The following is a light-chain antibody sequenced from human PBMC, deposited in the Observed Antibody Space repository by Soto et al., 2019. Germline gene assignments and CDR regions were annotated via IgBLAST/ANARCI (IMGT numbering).Light chain of an antibody. CDR2: STN. V-gene: IGLV8-61*01. J-gene: IGLJ2*01. CDR3: VLYMGSGIGV. Sequence: QAVVTQEPSFSVSPGGTVTLTCGLSSGSVSTSYYPSWYQQTPGQAPRTLIYSTNTGSSGVPDRFSGSILGNNAALTITGAQADDESDYYCVLYMGSGIGVFGGGTKLTVL. CDR1: SGSVSTSYY.